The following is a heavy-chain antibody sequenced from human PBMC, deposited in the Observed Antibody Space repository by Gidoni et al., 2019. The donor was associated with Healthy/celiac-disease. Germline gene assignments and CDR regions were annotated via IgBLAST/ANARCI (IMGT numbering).Heavy chain of an antibody. CDR3: AREGGRYCSSTSCAISNWFDP. CDR1: GGSISSSSYY. D-gene: IGHD2-2*01. Sequence: QLQLQESGPGLVKPSETLSLTCTVYGGSISSSSYYWGWIRQPPGKGLEWIGSIYYSGSTYYNPSLKSRVTISVETSKNQFSLKLSSVTAADTAVYYCAREGGRYCSSTSCAISNWFDPWGQGTLVTVSS. J-gene: IGHJ5*02. CDR2: IYYSGST. V-gene: IGHV4-39*02.